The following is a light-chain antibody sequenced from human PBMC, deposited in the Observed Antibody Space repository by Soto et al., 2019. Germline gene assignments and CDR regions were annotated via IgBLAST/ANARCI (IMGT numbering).Light chain of an antibody. CDR2: GAS. CDR1: QSVRSNY. CDR3: HQYGSSPRT. V-gene: IGKV3-20*01. Sequence: EFVLTQSPGTLSLSPGERATLSCRASQSVRSNYLAWYQQKPGQAPRLLIYGASSRATGIPDRFSGSGSGADFTLTISRLEPEDFAVYYCHQYGSSPRTFGQGTKVEIK. J-gene: IGKJ1*01.